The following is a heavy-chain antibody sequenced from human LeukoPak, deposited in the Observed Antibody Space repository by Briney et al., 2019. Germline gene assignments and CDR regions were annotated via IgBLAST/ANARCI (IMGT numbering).Heavy chain of an antibody. V-gene: IGHV3-21*01. J-gene: IGHJ6*04. CDR2: ISSSSSYI. Sequence: GGSLRLSCAASGFTFSSYSMNWVRQAPGKGLEWVSSISSSSSYIYYADSVKGRFTISRDNAKSSLYLQMNSLRAEDTAGYYCARDLYYYDSSGPMDVWGKGAPVTVSS. CDR1: GFTFSSYS. CDR3: ARDLYYYDSSGPMDV. D-gene: IGHD3-22*01.